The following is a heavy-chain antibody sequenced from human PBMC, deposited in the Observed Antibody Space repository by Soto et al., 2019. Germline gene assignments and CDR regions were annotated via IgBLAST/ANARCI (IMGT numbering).Heavy chain of an antibody. D-gene: IGHD6-19*01. CDR3: AREPRAGGWQNAFYFDY. Sequence: SLRLSCAASGFTFSDYYMSWIRQAPGKGLEWVSYISSSGSTIYYADSVKGRFTISRDNAKNSLYLQMNSLRAEDTAVYYCAREPRAGGWQNAFYFDYWGQGTLVTVSS. V-gene: IGHV3-11*01. CDR1: GFTFSDYY. CDR2: ISSSGSTI. J-gene: IGHJ4*02.